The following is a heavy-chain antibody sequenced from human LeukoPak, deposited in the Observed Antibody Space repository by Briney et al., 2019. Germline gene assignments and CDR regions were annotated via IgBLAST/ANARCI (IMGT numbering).Heavy chain of an antibody. Sequence: GGSLRLSCAGSGFTFSNYAIYWVRQAPGKGLENVAGIGSNGDSTYYANSVKGRFTISRDNSKNTLFLQMGSLRAEDMAVYYCARGNVVGATRPFDYWGQGTLVTVSS. V-gene: IGHV3-64*01. D-gene: IGHD1-26*01. CDR2: IGSNGDST. J-gene: IGHJ4*02. CDR3: ARGNVVGATRPFDY. CDR1: GFTFSNYA.